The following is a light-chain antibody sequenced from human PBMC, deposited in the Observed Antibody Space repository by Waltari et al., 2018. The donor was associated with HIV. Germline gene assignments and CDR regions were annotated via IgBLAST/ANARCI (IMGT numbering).Light chain of an antibody. Sequence: QSPLTQPASVSGSPGQPIPISCPGTSIVLGSYNLFSWYHQHPGRAPKRLMYEVLNRPSGVSNRFSGSKSDSTASLTIAGLQAEDEADYYCSSYAGRNIWLFGGGTKLTV. CDR3: SSYAGRNIWL. CDR1: SIVLGSYNL. CDR2: EVL. V-gene: IGLV2-23*02. J-gene: IGLJ3*02.